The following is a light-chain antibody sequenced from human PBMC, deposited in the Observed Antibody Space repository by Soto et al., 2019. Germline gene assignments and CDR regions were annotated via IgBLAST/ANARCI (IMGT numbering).Light chain of an antibody. J-gene: IGLJ1*01. CDR3: SSYTSISSLAV. CDR2: EVS. Sequence: QSVLTQPASVSGSPGQSITISCTGTGSDVGNYKYVSWYQQHPGKAPKLIIFEVSNRPSGVSDRFSGSKSGNTASLTISGLQAEDEADYYCSSYTSISSLAVFGTGTKVTVL. CDR1: GSDVGNYKY. V-gene: IGLV2-14*01.